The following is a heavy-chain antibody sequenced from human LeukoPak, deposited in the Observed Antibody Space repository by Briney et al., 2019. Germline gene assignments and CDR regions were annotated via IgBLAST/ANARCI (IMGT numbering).Heavy chain of an antibody. V-gene: IGHV1-18*01. D-gene: IGHD2-15*01. CDR2: ISAYNGNR. Sequence: GASVKVSCKASGYTFTSYGISWVRQAPGQGLEWMGWISAYNGNRNYAQNLQGRVTMTTDTSTSTAYMELRSLRSDDTAVYYCARLTGPNVGYCSGGSCYLDYWGQGTLVTVSS. CDR3: ARLTGPNVGYCSGGSCYLDY. CDR1: GYTFTSYG. J-gene: IGHJ4*02.